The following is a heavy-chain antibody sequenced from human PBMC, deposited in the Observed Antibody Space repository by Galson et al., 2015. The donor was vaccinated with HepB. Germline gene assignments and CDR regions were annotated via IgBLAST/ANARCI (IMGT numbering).Heavy chain of an antibody. D-gene: IGHD3-10*01. CDR3: ARPRGDSFNMVRGLS. V-gene: IGHV3-23*01. CDR2: ITGSSGLT. Sequence: SLRLSCAASGFTFTSHAMSWVRQGPGRRLEWVSTITGSSGLTNYADSVKGRFTVSRDNSKNTLFLQMSSLRVEDTGVYYCARPRGDSFNMVRGLSWGQGILVTVS. CDR1: GFTFTSHA. J-gene: IGHJ5*02.